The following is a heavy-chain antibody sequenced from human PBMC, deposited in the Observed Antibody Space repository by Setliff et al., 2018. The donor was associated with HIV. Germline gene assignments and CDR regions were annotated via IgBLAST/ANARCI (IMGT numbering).Heavy chain of an antibody. Sequence: SETLSLTCTVSGDSITNDDYYWGWIRQPPGKGLEWIGRIYTSGSTNYNPSLKSRLTMSVDMSKNQVSLKLKSVTAADTAVYYCAREVAGTEDHWGQGTLVTVSS. CDR3: AREVAGTEDH. CDR1: GDSITNDDYY. D-gene: IGHD6-19*01. V-gene: IGHV4-39*07. CDR2: IYTSGST. J-gene: IGHJ4*02.